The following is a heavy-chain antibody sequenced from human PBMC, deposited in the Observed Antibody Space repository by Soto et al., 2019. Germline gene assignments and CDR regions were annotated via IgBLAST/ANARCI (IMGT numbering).Heavy chain of an antibody. CDR1: GYTFTGYY. D-gene: IGHD2-2*03. J-gene: IGHJ6*02. V-gene: IGHV1-2*04. CDR3: ARGPGGYYSSTSCGAYGMDV. Sequence: QVQLVQSGAEVKKPGASVKVSCKASGYTFTGYYMHCVRQAPGQGLDWMGWINPNSGGTNYAQKFQGWVTMTRDTSISTAYQEQSRLKSDEPDLYYCARGPGGYYSSTSCGAYGMDVWGQGTTVTVSS. CDR2: INPNSGGT.